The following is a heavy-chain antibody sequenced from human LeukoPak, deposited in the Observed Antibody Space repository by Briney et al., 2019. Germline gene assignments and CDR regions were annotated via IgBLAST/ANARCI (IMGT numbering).Heavy chain of an antibody. Sequence: PGGSLRLSCATSGFIFSGYYMSWIRQAPGKELAWVSYISGSGNDISYADSAKGRFTISRDNAKGSLYLQMNSLRAADTAVYYCGTHAGRTGSDDWGQGTLVTVSS. CDR1: GFIFSGYY. CDR2: ISGSGNDI. D-gene: IGHD3/OR15-3a*01. V-gene: IGHV3-11*01. CDR3: GTHAGRTGSDD. J-gene: IGHJ4*02.